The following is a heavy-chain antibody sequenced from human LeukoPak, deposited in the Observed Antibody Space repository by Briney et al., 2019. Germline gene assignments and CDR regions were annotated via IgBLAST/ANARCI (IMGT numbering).Heavy chain of an antibody. CDR2: MNPNSGNT. Sequence: ASVKVSCKASGYTFTSYSMIWVRQAPGQGLEWMGWMNPNSGNTGYAQKFQGRVTMTRNNSKSTAYMELSSLRSEDTAVYYCARDNGMIRGVLGDYWGQGTLVTVS. J-gene: IGHJ4*02. D-gene: IGHD3-10*01. V-gene: IGHV1-8*02. CDR1: GYTFTSYS. CDR3: ARDNGMIRGVLGDY.